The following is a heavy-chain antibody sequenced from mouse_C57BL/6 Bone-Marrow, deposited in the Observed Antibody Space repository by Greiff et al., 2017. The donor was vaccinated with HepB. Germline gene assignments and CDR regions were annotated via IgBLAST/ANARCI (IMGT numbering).Heavy chain of an antibody. CDR3: ARREELLFAY. CDR2: INPNNGGT. V-gene: IGHV1-18*01. CDR1: GYTFTDYN. D-gene: IGHD2-1*01. J-gene: IGHJ3*01. Sequence: VQLQQSGPELVKPGASVKISCKASGYTFTDYNMDWVKQSHGKSLEWIGDINPNNGGTNYNQKFKGKATLTVDTSSSTAYMELRSLTSEDTAVYYCARREELLFAYWGQGTLVTVSA.